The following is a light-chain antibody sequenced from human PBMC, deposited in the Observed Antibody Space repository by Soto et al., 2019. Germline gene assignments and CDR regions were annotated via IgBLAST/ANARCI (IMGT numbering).Light chain of an antibody. CDR2: DVS. CDR3: QQFKIFPFT. Sequence: AIQLTQSPSSLSASVGDRVAITCRASQDISTTLAWYQQKPGKAPQLLISDVSSLEDGVPSRFSGSGSGTEFVFTINSLQPEDFATYYCQQFKIFPFTFGGGTIVDIK. V-gene: IGKV1-13*02. J-gene: IGKJ4*01. CDR1: QDISTT.